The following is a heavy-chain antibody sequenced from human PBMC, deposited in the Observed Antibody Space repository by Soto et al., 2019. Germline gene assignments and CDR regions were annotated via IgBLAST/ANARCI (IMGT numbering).Heavy chain of an antibody. D-gene: IGHD3-10*01. CDR3: ARGGPGDLDP. CDR1: GGSFSSYY. J-gene: IGHJ5*02. CDR2: INHSGST. Sequence: SETLSLTCAVYGGSFSSYYWSWIRQPPGKGLEWIGEINHSGSTNYSPSLKSRVTISVDTSKNQFSLKLSSVTAADTAVYFCARGGPGDLDPWGQGTLVTVST. V-gene: IGHV4-34*01.